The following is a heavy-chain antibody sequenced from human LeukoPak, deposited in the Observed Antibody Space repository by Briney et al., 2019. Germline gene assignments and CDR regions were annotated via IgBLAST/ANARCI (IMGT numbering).Heavy chain of an antibody. CDR1: GGSISNYY. CDR2: IYYSGST. D-gene: IGHD6-19*01. V-gene: IGHV4-59*12. J-gene: IGHJ4*02. Sequence: SETLSLTCTVSGGSISNYYWTWIRQPPGKGLEWIGYIYYSGSTNYNPSLKSRVTMSVDTSKNQFSLKLSSVTAADTAVYYCASGGSGWYGNYTDYWGQGTLVTVSS. CDR3: ASGGSGWYGNYTDY.